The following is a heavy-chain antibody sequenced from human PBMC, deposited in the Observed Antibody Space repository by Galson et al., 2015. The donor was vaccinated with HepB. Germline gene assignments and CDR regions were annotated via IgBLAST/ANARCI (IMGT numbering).Heavy chain of an antibody. CDR2: VYYSGLT. D-gene: IGHD2-8*01. J-gene: IGHJ6*02. V-gene: IGHV4-39*01. CDR1: GGSVSSSSHY. CDR3: ARHMRYCSYAVCYTDYFYGMDV. Sequence: ETLSLTCTVSGGSVSSSSHYWGWIRQPPGKGLEWIGSVYYSGLTYYNPSLKSRVTISGDTSKNQFSLKLSSVTAADTALYYCARHMRYCSYAVCYTDYFYGMDVWGQGTTVTVSS.